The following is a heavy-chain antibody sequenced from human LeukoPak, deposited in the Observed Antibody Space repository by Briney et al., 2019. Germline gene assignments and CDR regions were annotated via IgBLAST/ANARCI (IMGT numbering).Heavy chain of an antibody. D-gene: IGHD6-13*01. CDR2: INHSGST. V-gene: IGHV4-34*01. J-gene: IGHJ5*02. Sequence: SETLSLTCAVYGGSFSGYYWSWIRQPPGKGLEWIGEINHSGSTNYNPSLKSRVTISVDTSKNQFSLKLSSVTAADTAVYYCARRIAGNWFDPWGQGTLVTVSS. CDR1: GGSFSGYY. CDR3: ARRIAGNWFDP.